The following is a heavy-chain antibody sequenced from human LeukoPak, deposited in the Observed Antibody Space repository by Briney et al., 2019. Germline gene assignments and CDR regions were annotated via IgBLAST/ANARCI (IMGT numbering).Heavy chain of an antibody. J-gene: IGHJ4*02. V-gene: IGHV4-59*08. Sequence: SETLSLTCTVSGGSISSYCWSWIRQPPGKGLEWIGYIYYSGSTNYNPSLKSRVTISVDTSKNQFSLKLSSVTAADMAVYYCARLLIVDTAMVGSHYFDYWGQGTLVTVSS. CDR3: ARLLIVDTAMVGSHYFDY. CDR1: GGSISSYC. D-gene: IGHD5-18*01. CDR2: IYYSGST.